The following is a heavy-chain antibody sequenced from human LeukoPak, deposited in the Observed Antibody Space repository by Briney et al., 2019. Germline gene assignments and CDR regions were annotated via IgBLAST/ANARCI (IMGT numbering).Heavy chain of an antibody. J-gene: IGHJ6*03. V-gene: IGHV4-59*01. Sequence: SETLSLTCTVSGGSISSYYWNWIRQPPGKGLEWIGYIYYSGSTNYNPSPKSRVTISVDTSKNQFSLKLSSVTAADTAVYYCARGITIFGVVIIGDYYYYMDVWGKGTTVTVSS. CDR2: IYYSGST. CDR3: ARGITIFGVVIIGDYYYYMDV. D-gene: IGHD3-3*01. CDR1: GGSISSYY.